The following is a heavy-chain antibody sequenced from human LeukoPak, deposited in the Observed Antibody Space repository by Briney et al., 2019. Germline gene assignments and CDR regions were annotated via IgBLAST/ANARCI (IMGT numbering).Heavy chain of an antibody. CDR3: AKDLAGTTESRL. CDR1: GFTFSSYS. CDR2: ISGSGGST. V-gene: IGHV3-23*01. Sequence: GGSLRLSCAASGFTFSSYSMNWVRQAPGKGLEWVSAISGSGGSTYYADSVKGRFTISRDNSKNTLYLQMNSLRAEDTAVYYCAKDLAGTTESRLWGQGTLVTVSS. J-gene: IGHJ4*02. D-gene: IGHD3-10*01.